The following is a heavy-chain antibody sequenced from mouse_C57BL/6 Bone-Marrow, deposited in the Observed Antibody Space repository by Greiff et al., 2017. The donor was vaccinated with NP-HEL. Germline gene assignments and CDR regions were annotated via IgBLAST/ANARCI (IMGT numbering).Heavy chain of an antibody. CDR2: ISYDGSN. CDR1: GYSFTSGYY. CDR3: AREGNYLGY. J-gene: IGHJ2*01. Sequence: EVQLQQSGPGLVKPSQSLSLTCSVTGYSFTSGYYWYWIRQLPGNLLEWMGFISYDGSNNYNPSLQNRTSITGDTSKNQSFLKLKSVTTEDTATYYCAREGNYLGYWGQGTTLTVSS. V-gene: IGHV3-6*01. D-gene: IGHD2-14*01.